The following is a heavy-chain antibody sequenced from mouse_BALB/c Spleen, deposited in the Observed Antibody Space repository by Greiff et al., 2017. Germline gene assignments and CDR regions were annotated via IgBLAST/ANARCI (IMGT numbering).Heavy chain of an antibody. J-gene: IGHJ2*01. Sequence: QVQLKESGAELVRPGSSVKISCKATGYAFSSYWMNWVKQRPGQGLEWIGQIYPGDGDTNYNGKFKGKATLTADKSSSTAYMQLSSLTSEDSAVYFCARDYYFDYWGQGTTRTVSS. CDR3: ARDYYFDY. CDR1: GYAFSSYW. CDR2: IYPGDGDT. V-gene: IGHV1-80*01.